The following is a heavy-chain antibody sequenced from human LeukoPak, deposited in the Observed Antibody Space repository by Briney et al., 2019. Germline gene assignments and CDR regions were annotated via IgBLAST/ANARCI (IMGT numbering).Heavy chain of an antibody. D-gene: IGHD6-19*01. CDR3: AKDYSSGWYGYFDY. CDR2: ISYDGSNK. CDR1: GFTFSSYA. Sequence: GGSLRLSCAASGFTFSSYAMHWVRQAPGKGLEWVAVISYDGSNKYYADSVKGRFTISRDNSKNMLYLQMNSLRAEDTAVYYCAKDYSSGWYGYFDYWGQGTLVTVSS. V-gene: IGHV3-30-3*01. J-gene: IGHJ4*02.